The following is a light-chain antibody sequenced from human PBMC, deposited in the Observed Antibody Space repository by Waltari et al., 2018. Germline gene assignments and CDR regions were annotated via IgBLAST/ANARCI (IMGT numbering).Light chain of an antibody. CDR3: QQYNTYPGT. Sequence: DILMTQSPSSLSASVGDRVTITCRASQGIGDYLAWIQQNPGKAPKSLIYAASILQSGVPSRFSGGGSGTDFTLTISSLQPEDFATYYCQQYNTYPGTFGQGTKVEIK. V-gene: IGKV1-16*01. CDR1: QGIGDY. CDR2: AAS. J-gene: IGKJ1*01.